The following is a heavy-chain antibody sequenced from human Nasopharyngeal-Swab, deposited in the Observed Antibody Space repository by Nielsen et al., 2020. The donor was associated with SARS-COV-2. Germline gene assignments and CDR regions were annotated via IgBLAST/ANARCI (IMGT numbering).Heavy chain of an antibody. CDR2: INHSGST. D-gene: IGHD4-23*01. J-gene: IGHJ3*02. CDR3: ARHGGNSVGDAFDI. CDR1: GGSFSGYS. Sequence: SETLSLTCAVYGGSFSGYSWTWIRQPPGRGLEWIGEINHSGSTKYNPSLKSRVTISIDRSKNQFSLKLSSVTAADTAVYYCARHGGNSVGDAFDIWGQGTMVTVSS. V-gene: IGHV4-34*01.